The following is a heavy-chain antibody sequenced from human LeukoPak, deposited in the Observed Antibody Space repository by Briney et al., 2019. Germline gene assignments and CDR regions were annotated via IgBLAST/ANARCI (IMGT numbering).Heavy chain of an antibody. J-gene: IGHJ4*02. Sequence: ASVKVSCKASGYTFTSYHINWVRQATGQGLEWMGWMSPDSGETGYAKKFQDRVTMTSSTSMTTFYMELNSLTSEDTAVYYCARGTEEGVDFWGQGTLVSVSS. CDR3: ARGTEEGVDF. D-gene: IGHD1-26*01. CDR2: MSPDSGET. CDR1: GYTFTSYH. V-gene: IGHV1-8*01.